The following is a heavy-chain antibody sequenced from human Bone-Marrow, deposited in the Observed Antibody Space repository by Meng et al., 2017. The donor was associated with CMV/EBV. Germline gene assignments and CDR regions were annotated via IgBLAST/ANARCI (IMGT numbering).Heavy chain of an antibody. CDR2: IYYSGTS. Sequence: SETLSLTCTVSGDPISSSTYYWGWVRQPPGKGLARIGSIYYSGTSYYNPSLKSRVTISVDTSKYPFSLKLTSVPSADTAVYDCARPRLTIFGAGTVFDVWGQGTLVTVSS. V-gene: IGHV4-39*01. CDR3: ARPRLTIFGAGTVFDV. CDR1: GDPISSSTYY. J-gene: IGHJ4*01. D-gene: IGHD3-3*01.